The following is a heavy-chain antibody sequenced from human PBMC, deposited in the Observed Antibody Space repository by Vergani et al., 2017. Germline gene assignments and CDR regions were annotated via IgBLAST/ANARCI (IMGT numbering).Heavy chain of an antibody. Sequence: QVQLVESGGGLVKPGGSLRLSCAASGFTFSGYYMTWIRQSPGKGLEWVSHTSSGGDTMYYADSVKGRFTISRDNAKNSLYLQMNSLRDEDRGVYYCARISGGSAPYLHYWGQGTLVTVAS. CDR1: GFTFSGYY. CDR3: ARISGGSAPYLHY. CDR2: TSSGGDTM. J-gene: IGHJ1*01. V-gene: IGHV3-11*04. D-gene: IGHD2-15*01.